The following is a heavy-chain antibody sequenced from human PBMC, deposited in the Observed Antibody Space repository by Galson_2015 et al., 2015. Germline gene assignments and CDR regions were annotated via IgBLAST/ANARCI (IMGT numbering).Heavy chain of an antibody. V-gene: IGHV3-9*01. D-gene: IGHD1-26*01. CDR3: AKDTDSGTYFDH. Sequence: SLRLSCAASGFTFDGYAMHWVRQAPGQGLEWVSGISRNSDSRDYADSVKGRFTVSRDNAKSSLYLQMNSLRPEDTALYYCAKDTDSGTYFDHWGQGTLVTVSS. J-gene: IGHJ4*02. CDR1: GFTFDGYA. CDR2: ISRNSDSR.